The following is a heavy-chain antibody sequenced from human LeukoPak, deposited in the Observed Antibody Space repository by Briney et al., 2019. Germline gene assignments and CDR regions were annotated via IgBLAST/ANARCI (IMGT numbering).Heavy chain of an antibody. V-gene: IGHV3-23*01. CDR1: GFTFSSYA. D-gene: IGHD2-2*01. Sequence: PGGSLRLSCAASGFTFSSYAMSWVRQAPGKGLEWVSTITGSGGSTSYADSLKGRFTISRDNSKNTLFLQMNSLRAEDTAVYYRAKIYCSSASCYFDYWGQGTLVTVSS. J-gene: IGHJ4*02. CDR3: AKIYCSSASCYFDY. CDR2: ITGSGGST.